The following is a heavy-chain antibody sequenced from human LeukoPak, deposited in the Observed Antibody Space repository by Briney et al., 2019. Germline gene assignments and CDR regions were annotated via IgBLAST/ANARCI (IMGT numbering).Heavy chain of an antibody. Sequence: SETLSLTCTVSGGSISPNLWSWIRQPPGKGLEWIRYIYHSGSTYYNPSLKSRVTVSVDRSKNQFSLKLSSVTAADTAVYYCARASGSYYTYYFDYWGQGTLVTVSS. V-gene: IGHV4-30-2*01. CDR2: IYHSGST. CDR1: GGSISPNL. D-gene: IGHD3-10*01. CDR3: ARASGSYYTYYFDY. J-gene: IGHJ4*02.